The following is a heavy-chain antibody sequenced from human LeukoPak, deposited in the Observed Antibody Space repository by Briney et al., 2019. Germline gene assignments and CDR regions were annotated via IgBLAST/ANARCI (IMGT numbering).Heavy chain of an antibody. D-gene: IGHD6-13*01. V-gene: IGHV4-39*01. CDR2: IYYSGST. J-gene: IGHJ4*02. CDR3: ATSTGSSNLGS. Sequence: PSETLSLTCTVSGDSISSRTHYWGWIRQPPGKGLEWIASIYYSGSTSYNPSLKSRVTISVDTSKNQFSLKLRFVTAAAMAVYYCATSTGSSNLGSWGQGTLVTVSS. CDR1: GDSISSRTHY.